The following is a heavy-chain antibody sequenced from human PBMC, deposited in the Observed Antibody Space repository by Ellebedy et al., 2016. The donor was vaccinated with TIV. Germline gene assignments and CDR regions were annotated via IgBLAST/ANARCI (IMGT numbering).Heavy chain of an antibody. CDR2: NSAYNGNT. Sequence: AASVKVSCKASVYTFTSYVIIWVRQAPGHGLEWMGWNSAYNGNTNYAQTLQGRVTMTTDTSTSTAYMELRSLRSDDTAVYYCTRDYTSSWRYYYYGMDVWGQGTTVTVSS. CDR3: TRDYTSSWRYYYYGMDV. J-gene: IGHJ6*02. V-gene: IGHV1-18*04. CDR1: VYTFTSYV. D-gene: IGHD6-13*01.